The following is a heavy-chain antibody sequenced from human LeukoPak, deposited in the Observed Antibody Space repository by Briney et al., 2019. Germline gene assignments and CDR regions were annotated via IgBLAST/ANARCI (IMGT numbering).Heavy chain of an antibody. Sequence: GASVKVSCKASGYTFTGYYMHWVRQAPGQGLEWMGWINPNSGGTNYAQKFQGRVTMTRDTSISTAYMELSRLRSDDTAVYYCARENSIMVRGVITKLNWFDPWGQGTLVTVSS. V-gene: IGHV1-2*02. CDR3: ARENSIMVRGVITKLNWFDP. D-gene: IGHD3-10*01. CDR1: GYTFTGYY. CDR2: INPNSGGT. J-gene: IGHJ5*02.